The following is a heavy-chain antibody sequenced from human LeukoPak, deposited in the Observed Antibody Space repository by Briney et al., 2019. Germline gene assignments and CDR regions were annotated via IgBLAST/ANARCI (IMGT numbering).Heavy chain of an antibody. D-gene: IGHD2-15*01. CDR3: ARGYCSGGSCYSYYYYNYMDV. CDR2: IHYSGST. V-gene: IGHV4-39*07. CDR1: GGSISSSSYY. Sequence: PSETLSLTCTVSGGSISSSSYYWGWIRQPPGKGLEWIGSIHYSGSTYYNPSLKSRVTISVDTSKNQFSLKPSSVTAADTAVYYCARGYCSGGSCYSYYYYNYMDVWGKGTTVTVSS. J-gene: IGHJ6*03.